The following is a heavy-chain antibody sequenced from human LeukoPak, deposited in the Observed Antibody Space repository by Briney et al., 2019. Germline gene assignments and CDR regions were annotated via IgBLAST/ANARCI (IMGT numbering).Heavy chain of an antibody. J-gene: IGHJ6*03. Sequence: PSETLSLTCTVSGGSISSGSYYWSWIRQPPGKGLEWIGYIYYSGNTHYNPSLKSRVTISVDTSKNQFSLNLRSVTAADTAMYYCARGGPRLYYYYMDVWGKGTTVTISS. CDR2: IYYSGNT. V-gene: IGHV4-61*01. CDR3: ARGGPRLYYYYMDV. CDR1: GGSISSGSYY. D-gene: IGHD3-22*01.